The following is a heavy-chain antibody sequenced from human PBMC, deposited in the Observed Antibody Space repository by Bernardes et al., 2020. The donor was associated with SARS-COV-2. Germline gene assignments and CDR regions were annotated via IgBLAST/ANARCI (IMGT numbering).Heavy chain of an antibody. CDR3: ARGLRGFHYMDV. CDR2: VYVGGST. J-gene: IGHJ6*03. V-gene: IGHV3-66*02. Sequence: GGSLRLSCAASGFTFSSYAMSWVRQAPGKGLEWVSVVYVGGSTYYADSVKGRFTISRDNSNSTVYLQMNSLRADDTAVYYCARGLRGFHYMDVWGKGTTVTVSS. CDR1: GFTFSSYA.